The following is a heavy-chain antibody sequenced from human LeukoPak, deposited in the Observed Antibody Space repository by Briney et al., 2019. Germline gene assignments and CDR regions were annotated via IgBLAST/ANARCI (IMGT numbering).Heavy chain of an antibody. CDR1: GGSISSSSYY. CDR2: IYYSGCT. V-gene: IGHV4-39*07. J-gene: IGHJ4*02. D-gene: IGHD4-17*01. CDR3: ARASHDYGDSSHFDY. Sequence: SETLSLTCTVSGGSISSSSYYWGCIRQPPGKGLEWIGSIYYSGCTNYNPPLKTRVPISVDKSKNQYSLKLSSVTASDTAVYYCARASHDYGDSSHFDYWGQGTLVTVSS.